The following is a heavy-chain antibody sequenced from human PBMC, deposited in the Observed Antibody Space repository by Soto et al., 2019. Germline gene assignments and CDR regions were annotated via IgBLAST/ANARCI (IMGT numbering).Heavy chain of an antibody. V-gene: IGHV1-69*01. Sequence: QVQLVQSGAEVKKPGSSVKVSCKASGGTFSSYAISWVRQAPEQGLEWMGGTIPIPGTANYAQKFQGRVTIAAGESTSTAYMGLSSLRSEDTAVYYCARSQGSSTSLEIYYYYYYGMDVWGQGTTVTVSS. J-gene: IGHJ6*02. CDR1: GGTFSSYA. CDR2: TIPIPGTA. CDR3: ARSQGSSTSLEIYYYYYYGMDV. D-gene: IGHD2-2*01.